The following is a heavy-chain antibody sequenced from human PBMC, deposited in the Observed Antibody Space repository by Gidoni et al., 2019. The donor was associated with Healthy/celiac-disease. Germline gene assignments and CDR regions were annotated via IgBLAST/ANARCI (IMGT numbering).Heavy chain of an antibody. Sequence: QLQLQESGPGLVKPSETLSITCTVSGGSISSSSYDWGWIRQPPGKGLEGIGSIYYSWSTYYNPSLKSRVTISVDTSKNQFSLKLSSVTAADTAVYYCARPAGIYNYYYYYGMDVWGQGTTVTVSS. V-gene: IGHV4-39*01. CDR1: GGSISSSSYD. J-gene: IGHJ6*02. CDR3: ARPAGIYNYYYYYGMDV. CDR2: IYYSWST. D-gene: IGHD1-20*01.